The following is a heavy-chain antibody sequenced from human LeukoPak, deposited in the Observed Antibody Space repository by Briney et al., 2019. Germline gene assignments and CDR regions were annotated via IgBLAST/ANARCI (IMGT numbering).Heavy chain of an antibody. V-gene: IGHV4-59*08. CDR1: GGSISSYY. CDR3: ARQSIAARRAFDI. J-gene: IGHJ3*02. D-gene: IGHD6-6*01. Sequence: SETLSLTCSVSGGSISSYYWSWIRQPPGKGLEYIGYSYYSGSTDYNPSLNSRVTISVDTSNQFSLILTSVTAADTAVYYCARQSIAARRAFDIWGQGTMVTVSS. CDR2: SYYSGST.